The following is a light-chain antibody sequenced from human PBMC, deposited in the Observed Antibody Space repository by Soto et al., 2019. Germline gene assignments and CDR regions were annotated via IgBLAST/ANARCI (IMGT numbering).Light chain of an antibody. CDR1: QSVSNNY. V-gene: IGKV3-20*01. CDR3: QQYSSLWT. CDR2: GAS. J-gene: IGKJ1*01. Sequence: EIVLTQSPGSVCFSPLERCTLSGRTSQSVSNNYLAWYQQKPGQAPRLLIYGASSRATGTPDRFSGSGSGTDFTLSISRLEPEDFAVYYCQQYSSLWTFGQGTKVDIK.